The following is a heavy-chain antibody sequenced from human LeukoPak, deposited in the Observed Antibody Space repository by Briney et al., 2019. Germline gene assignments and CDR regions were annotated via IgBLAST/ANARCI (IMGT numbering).Heavy chain of an antibody. D-gene: IGHD3-9*01. J-gene: IGHJ3*02. V-gene: IGHV3-7*01. CDR2: IKRDGSER. Sequence: GGSLRLSCVASGFIFSNYWMSWVRQTPGKGLEWVANIKRDGSERYYVDSVKGRFTISRDNAKNSLYLQMSSLRAEDTAVYYCARENWFAFDMWGQGTLVTVSS. CDR1: GFIFSNYW. CDR3: ARENWFAFDM.